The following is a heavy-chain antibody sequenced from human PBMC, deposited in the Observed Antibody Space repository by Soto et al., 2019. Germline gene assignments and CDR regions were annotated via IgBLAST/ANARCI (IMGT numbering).Heavy chain of an antibody. D-gene: IGHD2-21*01. J-gene: IGHJ4*02. CDR3: AKDEAYYVDH. CDR1: GFDFEDYT. CDR2: ISYDGDET. Sequence: PGGSLRLSCVASGFDFEDYTMHWVRQVPGKGLECVSRISYDGDETYYADSVRGRFTMSRDNSKNSLLLLMNNLTPEDTAVYYCAKDEAYYVDHWRQGTLLTVPS. V-gene: IGHV3-43*01.